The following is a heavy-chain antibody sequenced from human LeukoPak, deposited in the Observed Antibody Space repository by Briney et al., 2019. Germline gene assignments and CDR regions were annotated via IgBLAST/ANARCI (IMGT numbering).Heavy chain of an antibody. Sequence: NSSETLSLTCTVSGGSISSYYWNWIRQPPGKGLEWIGYIYYSGSTNYNPSLKSRVTISVDTSKNQFSLKLSSVTAADTAVYYCARDLGYCTSTSCFFDPWGQGTLVTVSS. D-gene: IGHD2-2*03. CDR1: GGSISSYY. CDR2: IYYSGST. CDR3: ARDLGYCTSTSCFFDP. V-gene: IGHV4-59*01. J-gene: IGHJ5*02.